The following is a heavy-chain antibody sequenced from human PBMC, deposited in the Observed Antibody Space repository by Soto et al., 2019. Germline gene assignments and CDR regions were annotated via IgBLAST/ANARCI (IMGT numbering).Heavy chain of an antibody. Sequence: EVQLVESGGGLVQPGGSLRLSCAASGFNFSDHYMDWVRQSPGKGLEWVGRTRNKANSYTTEYAASVKGRFTISRDILKTSVYVQMNSLKTEDSALSYFDRLTHSTGWMHDCWGQGTLVTVSS. J-gene: IGHJ4*02. CDR2: TRNKANSYTT. D-gene: IGHD6-25*01. V-gene: IGHV3-72*01. CDR1: GFNFSDHY. CDR3: DRLTHSTGWMHDC.